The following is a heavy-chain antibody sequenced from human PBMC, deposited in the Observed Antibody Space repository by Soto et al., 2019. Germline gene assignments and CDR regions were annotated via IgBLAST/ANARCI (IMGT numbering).Heavy chain of an antibody. V-gene: IGHV1-46*01. Sequence: ASVKVSCKASGYTFTSYYMHWVRQAPGQGLEWMGIINPSGGSTSYAQKFQGRVTMTRDTSTSTVYMELSSLRSEDTAVYYCARDHDDFWIGYSGLGTYYDGMDVWGQGTTVTVSS. CDR3: ARDHDDFWIGYSGLGTYYDGMDV. CDR2: INPSGGST. CDR1: GYTFTSYY. J-gene: IGHJ6*02. D-gene: IGHD3-3*01.